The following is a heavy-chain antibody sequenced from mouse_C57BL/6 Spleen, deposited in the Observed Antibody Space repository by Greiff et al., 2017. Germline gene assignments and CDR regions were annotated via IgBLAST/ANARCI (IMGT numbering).Heavy chain of an antibody. V-gene: IGHV5-15*01. Sequence: EVHLVESGGGLVQPGGSLKLSCAASGFTFSDYGMAWVRQAPRKGPEWVAFISNLAYSIYYADTVTGRFTISRENAKNTLYLEMSSLRSEDTAMYYCARLPYDYDAMDYWGQGTSVTVSS. CDR3: ARLPYDYDAMDY. J-gene: IGHJ4*01. CDR2: ISNLAYSI. CDR1: GFTFSDYG.